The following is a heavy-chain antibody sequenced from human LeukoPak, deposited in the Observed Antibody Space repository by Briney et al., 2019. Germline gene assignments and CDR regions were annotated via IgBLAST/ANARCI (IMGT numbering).Heavy chain of an antibody. Sequence: ASVKVSCKASGYTFTGYYMHWVRQAPGQGLEWMGWINPNSGGTNYAQKFQGRVTMTRDTSISTAYMELSRLRSDDTAVYYCARALLWFGETYFDLWGRGTLVTVSS. CDR2: INPNSGGT. J-gene: IGHJ2*01. CDR3: ARALLWFGETYFDL. D-gene: IGHD3-10*01. CDR1: GYTFTGYY. V-gene: IGHV1-2*02.